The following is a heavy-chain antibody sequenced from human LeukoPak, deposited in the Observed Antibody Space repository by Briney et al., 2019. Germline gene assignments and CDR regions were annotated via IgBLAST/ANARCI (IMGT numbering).Heavy chain of an antibody. V-gene: IGHV3-23*01. Sequence: GGSLRLSCAASGFTFSTYAMSWVRQAPGKGLEWVSLISNSGGSTYYAESVKGRFAISRDNSKNTLYLQMNSLRAEDTAVYYCAKYISGCDYYYYGRDVWGQGTTVTVSS. CDR2: ISNSGGST. CDR3: AKYISGCDYYYYGRDV. D-gene: IGHD6-19*01. CDR1: GFTFSTYA. J-gene: IGHJ6*02.